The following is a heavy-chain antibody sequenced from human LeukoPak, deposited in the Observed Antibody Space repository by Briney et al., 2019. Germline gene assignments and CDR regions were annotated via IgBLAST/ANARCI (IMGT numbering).Heavy chain of an antibody. CDR2: ISGGSSTI. J-gene: IGHJ3*02. CDR3: ARDSVSFPHDAFDI. V-gene: IGHV3-48*02. D-gene: IGHD2-15*01. CDR1: GFTFTSYN. Sequence: AGGSLRLSCAVSGFTFTSYNMNWVRQAPGKGLEWIAYISGGSSTIFYADSVKGRFTISRDNGKNSLYLQMNSLRDEDTAAYYCARDSVSFPHDAFDIWGQGTVVAVSS.